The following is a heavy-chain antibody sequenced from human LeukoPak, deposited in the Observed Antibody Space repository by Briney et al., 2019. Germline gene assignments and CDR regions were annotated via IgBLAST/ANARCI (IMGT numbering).Heavy chain of an antibody. CDR2: LSNTGSRA. CDR1: GFTFSNYA. J-gene: IGHJ4*02. V-gene: IGHV3-23*01. CDR3: AKGLESSIWYTFIDY. Sequence: PGGSLRLSCAASGFTFSNYAMNWVRQAPGKGLEWVSGLSNTGSRASYADSVKGRFTISRDNSKNTLYLQLNNLRAGDTAFYYCAKGLESSIWYTFIDYWGQGTLVTVSS. D-gene: IGHD6-13*01.